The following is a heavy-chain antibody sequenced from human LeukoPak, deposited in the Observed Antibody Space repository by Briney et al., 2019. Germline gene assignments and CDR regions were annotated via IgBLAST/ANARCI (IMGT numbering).Heavy chain of an antibody. CDR2: IYYSGST. CDR3: ARGPTNYFDY. CDR1: GGSISSSSYY. J-gene: IGHJ4*02. V-gene: IGHV4-39*07. Sequence: SETLSLTCTVSGGSISSSSYYWGWLRQPPGKGLEWIGSIYYSGSTYYNPSLKSRVTISVDTSKNQFSLKLSSVTAADTAVYYCARGPTNYFDYWGQGTLVTVSS.